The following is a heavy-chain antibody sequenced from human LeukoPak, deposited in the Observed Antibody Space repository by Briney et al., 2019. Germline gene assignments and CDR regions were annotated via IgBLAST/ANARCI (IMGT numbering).Heavy chain of an antibody. CDR1: GFSLSTSGMR. D-gene: IGHD3-16*01. CDR2: IDWDDDK. J-gene: IGHJ4*02. V-gene: IGHV2-70*04. Sequence: SGPTLVKPTQTLTLTCTFSGFSLSTSGMRVSWIRQPPGKALEWLARIDWDDDKFYSTSLKTRLTISKDTSKNQVALTMTNMDPVDTATYYCARSVGYGFYFDYWGQGTLVTVSS. CDR3: ARSVGYGFYFDY.